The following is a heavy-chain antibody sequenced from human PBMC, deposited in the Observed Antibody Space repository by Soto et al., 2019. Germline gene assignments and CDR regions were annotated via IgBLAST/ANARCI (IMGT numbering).Heavy chain of an antibody. V-gene: IGHV5-51*03. J-gene: IGHJ4*02. CDR1: GFSILSYW. CDR3: ARLDGYYGSSNSVFDF. CDR2: IYPADSDT. Sequence: EVQLVQPGTEVRKPGESLKISCKVSGFSILSYWIGWVRQKPGQGLEWMGIIYPADSDTRYSPSFEGQVTFPADKSVATAYLESNGPKASDPAMYYCARLDGYYGSSNSVFDFWGQGTLVTVPS. D-gene: IGHD3-10*01.